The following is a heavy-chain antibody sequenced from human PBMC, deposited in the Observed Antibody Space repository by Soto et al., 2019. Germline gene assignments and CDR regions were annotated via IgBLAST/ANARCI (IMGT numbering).Heavy chain of an antibody. CDR1: GFKLSSHS. V-gene: IGHV3-48*02. CDR3: KRRITGTSYYYCGMPV. J-gene: IGHJ6*02. CDR2: ISTSSSTI. Sequence: GSLRLSCAASGFKLSSHSMNWVRQAPGKGLEWVSYISTSSSTIYYADSVKGRFTISRDDAKNSLYLQMNSLRDEDTAVYYCKRRITGTSYYYCGMPVWRQGTTGTVS. D-gene: IGHD1-20*01.